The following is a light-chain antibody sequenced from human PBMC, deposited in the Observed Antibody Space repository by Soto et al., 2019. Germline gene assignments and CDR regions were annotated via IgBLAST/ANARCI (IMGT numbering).Light chain of an antibody. V-gene: IGLV2-14*01. Sequence: QSALTQPASVSGSPGQSVTFSCTGTSSDIGAYDYVSWYQQHPGKVPKLMIFDVNRRPSGVSNRFSGSKSGSTASLTISGLQAEDEADYYCSSYTSSNSVVFGGGTKLTVL. CDR1: SSDIGAYDY. CDR3: SSYTSSNSVV. J-gene: IGLJ2*01. CDR2: DVN.